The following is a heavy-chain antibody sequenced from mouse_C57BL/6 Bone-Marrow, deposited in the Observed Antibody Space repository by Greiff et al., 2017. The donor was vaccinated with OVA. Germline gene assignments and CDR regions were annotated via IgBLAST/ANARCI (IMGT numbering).Heavy chain of an antibody. CDR3: TRGYSNYYAMDY. V-gene: IGHV1-15*01. J-gene: IGHJ4*01. Sequence: QVQLQQSGAELVRPGASVSLSCKASGYTFTDYEMHWVKQPPVHGLEWIGAFDPDTGGTAYNQKFKGKAILTADKSSSTAYMELRSLTSEDSAVDYCTRGYSNYYAMDYWGQGTSVTVSS. D-gene: IGHD2-5*01. CDR1: GYTFTDYE. CDR2: FDPDTGGT.